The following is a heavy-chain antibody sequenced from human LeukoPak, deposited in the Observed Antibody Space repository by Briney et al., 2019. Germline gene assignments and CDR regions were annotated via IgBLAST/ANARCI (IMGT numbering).Heavy chain of an antibody. D-gene: IGHD5-18*01. V-gene: IGHV4-30-2*01. CDR3: ARGGYSYGVNFDY. Sequence: SETLSLTCAVSGGSIGSGGYSWSWIRQPPGKGLEWIGYIYHSGSTYYNPSLKSRVTISVDRSKNQFSLKLSSVTAADTAVYYCARGGYSYGVNFDYWGQGTLVTVSS. J-gene: IGHJ4*02. CDR2: IYHSGST. CDR1: GGSIGSGGYS.